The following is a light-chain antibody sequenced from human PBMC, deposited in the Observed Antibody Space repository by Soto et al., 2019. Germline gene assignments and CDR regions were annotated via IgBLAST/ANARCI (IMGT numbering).Light chain of an antibody. CDR1: QTVTSNY. Sequence: IVLTQSPGTLSSSPGERATLSCRASQTVTSNYLAWYQQKPGQAPRLLFFGASIRSTGLPDRFSGGGSGTDFTLTISRLEPEDFAVYYCHQYGSSPGTFGQGTKVDIK. CDR2: GAS. J-gene: IGKJ1*01. V-gene: IGKV3-20*01. CDR3: HQYGSSPGT.